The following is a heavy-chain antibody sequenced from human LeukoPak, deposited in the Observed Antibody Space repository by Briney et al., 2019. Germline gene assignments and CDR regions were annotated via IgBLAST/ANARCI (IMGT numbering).Heavy chain of an antibody. V-gene: IGHV3-7*01. Sequence: PGGSLRLSCAVSGFTFSSYWMSWVRQAPGKGLEWVANIKQDGSEKYYVDSVKGRFTISRDNAKNSPYLQMNSLRAEDTAVYYCARARYYDSSGGADYWGQGTLVTVSS. J-gene: IGHJ4*02. CDR1: GFTFSSYW. CDR3: ARARYYDSSGGADY. D-gene: IGHD3-22*01. CDR2: IKQDGSEK.